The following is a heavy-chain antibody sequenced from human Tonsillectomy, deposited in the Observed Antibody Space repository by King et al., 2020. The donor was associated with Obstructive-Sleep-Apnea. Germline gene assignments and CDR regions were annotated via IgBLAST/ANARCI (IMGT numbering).Heavy chain of an antibody. D-gene: IGHD6-19*01. J-gene: IGHJ4*02. V-gene: IGHV4-39*07. CDR2: IYYSGST. CDR1: GGSISSSSYY. CDR3: ARGGKWLVPCCFDY. Sequence: LQLQESGPGLVKPSETLSLTCTVSGGSISSSSYYWGWIRQPPGKGLEWIGSIYYSGSTYYNPSLKSRVTISVDTSKNQFSLKLSSVTAADTAVYYCARGGKWLVPCCFDYWGQGTLVTVSS.